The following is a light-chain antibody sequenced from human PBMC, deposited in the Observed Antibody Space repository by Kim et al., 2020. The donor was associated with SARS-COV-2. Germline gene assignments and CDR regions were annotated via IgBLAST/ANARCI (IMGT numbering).Light chain of an antibody. CDR1: QVIRKF. Sequence: SASVGDRVTITCQATQVIRKFLNWYQQRPGKAPQLLIYDVSNLQTGVPSRFSGSGYGTEFTLTISSLQPEDFATYFCQQNDAFPITFGQGTRLEI. J-gene: IGKJ5*01. CDR2: DVS. V-gene: IGKV1-33*01. CDR3: QQNDAFPIT.